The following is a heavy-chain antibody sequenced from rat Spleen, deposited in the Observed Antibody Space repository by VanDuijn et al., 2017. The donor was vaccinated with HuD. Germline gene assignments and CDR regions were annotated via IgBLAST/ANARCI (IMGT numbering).Heavy chain of an antibody. Sequence: EVQLVESGGGLVRPGGSLKLSCVASGFTFNNYWMTWIRQAPKKGLEWVATITSGGSNTYYPDSVKGRFTISRDNAQNTLYLHMSKLGSEDTASYYCARARGFYGYTYHFDYWGQGVMVTVSS. CDR3: ARARGFYGYTYHFDY. CDR1: GFTFNNYW. D-gene: IGHD1-6*01. J-gene: IGHJ2*01. CDR2: ITSGGSNT. V-gene: IGHV5-31*01.